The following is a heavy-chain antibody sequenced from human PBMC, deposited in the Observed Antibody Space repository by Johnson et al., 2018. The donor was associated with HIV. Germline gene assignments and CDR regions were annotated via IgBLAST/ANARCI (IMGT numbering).Heavy chain of an antibody. Sequence: QVLLVESGGGLVQPGGSLRLSCEASGFSFSSFGMHWVRQAPGNGLEWVAFIRFDTSNIYYADSVKGRFTISRENSKNKLYLQLNGLRPEDPALFYCAKGGCSGCSVCAFDIWGQGTMVNVSS. CDR3: AKGGCSGCSVCAFDI. J-gene: IGHJ3*02. CDR2: IRFDTSNI. D-gene: IGHD6-19*01. CDR1: GFSFSSFG. V-gene: IGHV3-30*02.